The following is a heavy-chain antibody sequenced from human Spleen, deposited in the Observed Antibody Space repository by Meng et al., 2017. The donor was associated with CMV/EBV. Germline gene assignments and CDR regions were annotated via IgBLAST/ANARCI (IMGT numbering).Heavy chain of an antibody. Sequence: TFSNYAVSWGGQAPGQGLEGMGGTNPICGTANYEQKFQGRVTISTDESTSTAYMELSSLRSEDTAVYYCARGQYYGSGSRKNWFDPWGQGTLVTVSS. J-gene: IGHJ5*02. V-gene: IGHV1-69*05. CDR2: TNPICGTA. D-gene: IGHD3-10*01. CDR3: ARGQYYGSGSRKNWFDP. CDR1: TFSNYA.